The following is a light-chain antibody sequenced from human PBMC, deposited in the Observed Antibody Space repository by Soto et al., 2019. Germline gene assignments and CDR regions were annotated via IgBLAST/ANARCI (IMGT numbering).Light chain of an antibody. V-gene: IGKV3-20*01. Sequence: EVVLTQSPGTLSLSPGERVTLSCRASQSVASSYLAWYQQKPGRAPRLLFYSASSRATGIPDRFSGSGSGTDFTLTISRLEPEDFAVYYCQYYGASPQTFGQGTKVEIK. CDR1: QSVASSY. CDR2: SAS. J-gene: IGKJ1*01. CDR3: QYYGASPQT.